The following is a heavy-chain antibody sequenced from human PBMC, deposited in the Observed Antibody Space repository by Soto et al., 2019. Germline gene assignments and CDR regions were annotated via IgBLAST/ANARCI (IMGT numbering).Heavy chain of an antibody. CDR2: IYYSGST. CDR1: GGSISSYY. Sequence: PSETLSHTCTVSGGSISSYYGSWILQPPGKGLEWFGYIYYSGSTNYNPSLKSRVTISVDTSKNQFSLKLSSVTAADTAVYYCARETYYYDSSGYSRKGWFDLWGQVTLVTVS. J-gene: IGHJ5*02. V-gene: IGHV4-4*08. CDR3: ARETYYYDSSGYSRKGWFDL. D-gene: IGHD3-22*01.